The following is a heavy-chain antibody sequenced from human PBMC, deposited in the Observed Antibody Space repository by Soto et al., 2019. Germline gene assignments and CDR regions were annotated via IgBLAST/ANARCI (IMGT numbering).Heavy chain of an antibody. J-gene: IGHJ4*02. Sequence: QISLKESGPTLVKPTQTLTLTCTFSGFSLSTSGVGVGWIRQPPGKALEWLSVIYWNDDKRYSPSLKSRLTITKDTSQNQVVLTMTNVDPVDTATYFCTHFTGYEEFEYWGQGTLVTVSS. CDR2: IYWNDDK. CDR3: THFTGYEEFEY. CDR1: GFSLSTSGVG. D-gene: IGHD5-12*01. V-gene: IGHV2-5*01.